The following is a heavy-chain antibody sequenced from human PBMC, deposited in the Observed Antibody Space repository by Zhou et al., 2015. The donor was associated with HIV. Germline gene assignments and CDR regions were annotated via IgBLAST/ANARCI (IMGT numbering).Heavy chain of an antibody. CDR2: INPDSGDT. V-gene: IGHV1-2*02. D-gene: IGHD6-13*01. Sequence: QVQLVQSGADVKKPGASVMVSCKASGYTFTGYYMHWVRQAPGQGLEWMGWINPDSGDTNYAQKFQGRVTMTRDTSISTAYMELSRLRSDDTAVYYCASGKPGIADLDYWGQGTLVTVSS. CDR1: GYTFTGYY. J-gene: IGHJ4*02. CDR3: ASGKPGIADLDY.